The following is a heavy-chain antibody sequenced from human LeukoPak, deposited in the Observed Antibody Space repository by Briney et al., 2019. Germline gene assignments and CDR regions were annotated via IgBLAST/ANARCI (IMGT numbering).Heavy chain of an antibody. CDR2: IYPRDSDT. D-gene: IGHD3-10*01. CDR3: ARHESVGDNY. V-gene: IGHV5-51*01. CDR1: GYSFNTYW. Sequence: GESLKISCQGSGYSFNTYWIGWVRQMPGKGLEWMGIIYPRDSDTRYNPSFQGQVTISADKSISTAYLQWNSLKASDTAIYYCARHESVGDNYWGQGTLVTVSS. J-gene: IGHJ4*02.